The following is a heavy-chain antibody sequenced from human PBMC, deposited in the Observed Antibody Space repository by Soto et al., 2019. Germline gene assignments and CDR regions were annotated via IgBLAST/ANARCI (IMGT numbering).Heavy chain of an antibody. CDR3: ARRGGGDYLFDS. CDR1: GDSISTSNYY. Sequence: SETLSLTCTVSGDSISTSNYYWGWIRQPPGEGLECIGHIFYSGGTYYNPSLKSRVAISVDTSKNQFSLKLNSITAADTAVYFCARRGGGDYLFDSWGWRMQVTVAP. D-gene: IGHD4-17*01. V-gene: IGHV4-39*01. CDR2: IFYSGGT. J-gene: IGHJ4*02.